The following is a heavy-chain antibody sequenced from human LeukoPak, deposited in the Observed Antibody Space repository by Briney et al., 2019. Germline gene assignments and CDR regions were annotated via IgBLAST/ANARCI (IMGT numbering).Heavy chain of an antibody. J-gene: IGHJ6*03. CDR1: GHPHSLYA. V-gene: IGHV3-23*01. CDR3: AKAGRQIKTGTTSYYSYYMDV. Sequence: GVSQRLPCIDSGHPHSLYATSGLRQAPGKALEWVSPIRESGDSTYEEDSVKGQFTIYRDYSKNTLYLKRNSQRAEATDVYYCAKAGRQIKTGTTSYYSYYMDVWGKGTTVTVSS. CDR2: IRESGDST. D-gene: IGHD1-7*01.